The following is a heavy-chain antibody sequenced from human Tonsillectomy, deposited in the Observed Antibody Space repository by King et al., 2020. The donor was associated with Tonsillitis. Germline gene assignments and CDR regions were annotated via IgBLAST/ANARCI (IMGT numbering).Heavy chain of an antibody. CDR2: IYSSGDT. CDR3: ARDRGGPLLFFDS. CDR1: GGSINGYY. Sequence: QLQESGPALVKPSETLSLTCTVSGGSINGYYWSWIRQPPGKGLEWIGYIYSSGDTNYNPSVKSRVTISLDTSKNQFSLNLTSVAAADPAVYFCARDRGGPLLFFDSWSQGTLVAVSS. J-gene: IGHJ5*01. V-gene: IGHV4-59*01. D-gene: IGHD2-15*01.